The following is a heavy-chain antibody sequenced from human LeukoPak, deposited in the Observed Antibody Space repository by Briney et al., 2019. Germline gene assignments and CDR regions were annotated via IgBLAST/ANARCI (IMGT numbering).Heavy chain of an antibody. J-gene: IGHJ4*02. D-gene: IGHD3-22*01. Sequence: GGSLRLSCAASGFTFDDYAMHWVRQAPGKGLEWVSGISWNSGSIGYADSVKGRFTISRDNAKNSLYLQMNSLRAEDTALYYCAKDLKDSSGSSFDYWGQGTLDTVSS. V-gene: IGHV3-9*01. CDR1: GFTFDDYA. CDR3: AKDLKDSSGSSFDY. CDR2: ISWNSGSI.